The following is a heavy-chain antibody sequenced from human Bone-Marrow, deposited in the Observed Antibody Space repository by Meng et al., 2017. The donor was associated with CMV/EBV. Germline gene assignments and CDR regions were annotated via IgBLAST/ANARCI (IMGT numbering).Heavy chain of an antibody. CDR2: IRYDGSNK. V-gene: IGHV3-30*02. Sequence: GESLKISCAASGFTFNNYGMHWVRRAPGKGLEWVAFIRYDGSNKYYADSVKGRFTISRDNSKNTLYLQMNSPRAEDTAVYYCAKIAASDYWGQGTLVTVSS. CDR3: AKIAASDY. J-gene: IGHJ4*02. D-gene: IGHD6-25*01. CDR1: GFTFNNYG.